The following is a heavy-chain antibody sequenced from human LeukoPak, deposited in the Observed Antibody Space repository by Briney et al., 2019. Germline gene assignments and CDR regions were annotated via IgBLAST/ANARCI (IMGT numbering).Heavy chain of an antibody. CDR2: IKQDGSEK. J-gene: IGHJ5*02. CDR3: AREVAGTWFDP. D-gene: IGHD6-19*01. Sequence: GGSLRLSCAASGFSFSSYWMSWVRQAPGKGLEWVANIKQDGSEKYYVDSVEGRFTISRDNAKNTLYLQMNSLRAEDTAVYYCAREVAGTWFDPWGQGTLVTVSS. CDR1: GFSFSSYW. V-gene: IGHV3-7*01.